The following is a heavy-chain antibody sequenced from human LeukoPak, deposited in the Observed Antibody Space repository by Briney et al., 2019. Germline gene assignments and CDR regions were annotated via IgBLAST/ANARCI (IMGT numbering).Heavy chain of an antibody. Sequence: SETLSLTCAVSGGSFSGCNYYWSWIPQPAGKGLVGVVRIYTSGSTNYNLSLKIRVTISVDTSQNQFSLKLSTVTAADTAVYYEASGEAAPLMAGDYWGQGTLVTVS. V-gene: IGHV4-61*02. CDR1: GGSFSGCNYY. CDR3: ASGEAAPLMAGDY. CDR2: IYTSGST. D-gene: IGHD6-13*01. J-gene: IGHJ4*02.